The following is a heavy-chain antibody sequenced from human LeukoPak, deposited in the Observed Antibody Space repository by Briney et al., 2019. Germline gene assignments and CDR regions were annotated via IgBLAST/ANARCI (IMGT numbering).Heavy chain of an antibody. CDR3: ARDRLAVAGNYYYYGLDV. CDR1: GGSISSYC. Sequence: SETLSLTCTVSGGSISSYCWSWIRQPPGKGLEWIGYIYYSGTTKYNPSLKSRVTISVDTSKNQFSLKLSSVTAADTAVYYCARDRLAVAGNYYYYGLDVWGQGTTVTVSS. D-gene: IGHD6-19*01. J-gene: IGHJ6*02. CDR2: IYYSGTT. V-gene: IGHV4-59*01.